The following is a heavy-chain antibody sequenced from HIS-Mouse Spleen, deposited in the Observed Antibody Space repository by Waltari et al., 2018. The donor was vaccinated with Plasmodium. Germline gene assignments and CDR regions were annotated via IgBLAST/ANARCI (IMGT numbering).Heavy chain of an antibody. CDR3: ARVGGDRDRRIDY. CDR2: INPNSGGT. CDR1: GYTFTGYY. D-gene: IGHD2-21*01. V-gene: IGHV1-2*02. J-gene: IGHJ4*02. Sequence: QVQLVQSGAEVKKPGASVKVSCKASGYTFTGYYMHWVRQAPGQGLEGMGGINPNSGGTNYAEKVQGGVTMTRDTSISTAYMELSRLRSDDTAVYYCARVGGDRDRRIDYWGQGTLVTVSS.